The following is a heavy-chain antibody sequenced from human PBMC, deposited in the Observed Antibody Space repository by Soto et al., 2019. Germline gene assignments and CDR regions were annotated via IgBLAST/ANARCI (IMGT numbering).Heavy chain of an antibody. Sequence: GGSLRLSCAVSGFICSSYDMSWVRQAPGKGLEWVSTILVGGSTHYEDSVKGRFTISRDTSKNTVYLQMNSLTAGDTAVYYCAKATATGGGAFEIYGQGTMVTVS. CDR2: ILVGGST. J-gene: IGHJ3*02. D-gene: IGHD2-8*02. CDR3: AKATATGGGAFEI. V-gene: IGHV3-23*01. CDR1: GFICSSYD.